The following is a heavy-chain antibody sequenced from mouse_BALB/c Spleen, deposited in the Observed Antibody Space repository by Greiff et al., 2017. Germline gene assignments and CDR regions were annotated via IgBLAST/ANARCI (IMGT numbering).Heavy chain of an antibody. D-gene: IGHD1-1*01. V-gene: IGHV1S81*02. CDR2: INPSNGGT. Sequence: VQLQQSGAELVKPGASVKLSCKASGYTFTSYYMYWVKQRPGQGLEWIGAINPSNGGTNFNEKFKSKATLTVDKSSSTAYMQLSSLTSEDSAVYYCTRGGTTGVAVDYWGQGTSVTVSA. CDR3: TRGGTTGVAVDY. J-gene: IGHJ4*01. CDR1: GYTFTSYY.